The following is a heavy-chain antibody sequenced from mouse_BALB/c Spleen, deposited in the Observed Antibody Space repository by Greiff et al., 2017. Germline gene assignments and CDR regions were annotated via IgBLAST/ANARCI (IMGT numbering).Heavy chain of an antibody. CDR3: TREIYYDYGFDY. Sequence: QVQLKQSGAELVRPGASVTLSCKASGYTFTDYEMHWVKQTPVHGLEWIGAIDPETGGTAYNQKFKGKATLTADKSSSTAYMELRSLTSEDSAVYYCTREIYYDYGFDYWGQGTTLTVSS. D-gene: IGHD2-4*01. CDR2: IDPETGGT. J-gene: IGHJ2*01. V-gene: IGHV1-15*01. CDR1: GYTFTDYE.